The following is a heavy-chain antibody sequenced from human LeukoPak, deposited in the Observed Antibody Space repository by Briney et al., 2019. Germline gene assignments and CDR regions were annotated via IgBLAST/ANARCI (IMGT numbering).Heavy chain of an antibody. CDR2: INSDGSST. V-gene: IGHV3-74*01. Sequence: GGSLRLSCAASGFTFSSYWMHWVRQAPGKGLVWVSRINSDGSSTSYADSVKGRFTISRDNSKNTLYLQMNSLRAEDTAVYYCAKGAAAGTTEYRWDYYYYYMDVWGKGTTVTVSS. CDR1: GFTFSSYW. D-gene: IGHD6-13*01. J-gene: IGHJ6*03. CDR3: AKGAAAGTTEYRWDYYYYYMDV.